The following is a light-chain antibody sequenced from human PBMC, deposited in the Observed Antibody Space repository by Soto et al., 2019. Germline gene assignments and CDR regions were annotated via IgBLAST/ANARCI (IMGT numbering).Light chain of an antibody. CDR3: CSYAGSYGVV. Sequence: QSALTQPRSVSGSPGQSVTISCTGTSSDVGGYNYVSWYQQHPGKAPKLMIYDVSKRPSGVPDRFSGSKSGNTASLTNSGLQAEDEADYYCCSYAGSYGVVFGGGTKLTVL. CDR2: DVS. J-gene: IGLJ2*01. V-gene: IGLV2-11*01. CDR1: SSDVGGYNY.